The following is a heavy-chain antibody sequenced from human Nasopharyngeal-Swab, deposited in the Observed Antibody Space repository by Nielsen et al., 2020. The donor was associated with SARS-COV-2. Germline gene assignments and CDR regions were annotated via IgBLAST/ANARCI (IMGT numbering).Heavy chain of an antibody. CDR2: IYNSGST. J-gene: IGHJ6*02. V-gene: IGHV4-31*02. CDR3: ATGRLGELSLYRYYYYNYVMDV. Sequence: GQAPGKGQERNGNIYNSGSTHYNPSLKSRVTISAETSKNQLSKKLSSVTAADTAVYYCATGRLGELSLYRYYYYNYVMDVWGQGTTVTVSS. D-gene: IGHD3-16*02.